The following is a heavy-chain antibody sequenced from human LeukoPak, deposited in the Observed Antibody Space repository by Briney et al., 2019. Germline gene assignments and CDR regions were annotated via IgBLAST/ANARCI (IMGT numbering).Heavy chain of an antibody. D-gene: IGHD3-10*01. J-gene: IGHJ4*02. CDR1: GFTFSSFA. CDR2: ISGDGGST. V-gene: IGHV3-23*01. Sequence: PGVSLRLSCSASGFTFSSFAMTWVRQAPGKGLEWVSSISGDGGSTYYADSVKGRFTISRDSSKNTLCLQMNSLRAEDTAVYYCAKAYGSGIYYNYFDYWGQGTLVTVSS. CDR3: AKAYGSGIYYNYFDY.